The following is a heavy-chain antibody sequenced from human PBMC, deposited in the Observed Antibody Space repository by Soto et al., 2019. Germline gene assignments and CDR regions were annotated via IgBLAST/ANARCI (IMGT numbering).Heavy chain of an antibody. J-gene: IGHJ4*02. Sequence: GGSLRLSCAASGFTFSDHALHWVRQAPGKGLELVSGISDCADYKYYADSVKGRFTISRDNSRNTLYLQMDSLRAEDTAVYYCAKDPYTYCIGTSCNTYYFESWGLGTLVTVSS. V-gene: IGHV3-23*01. CDR1: GFTFSDHA. D-gene: IGHD2-2*01. CDR3: AKDPYTYCIGTSCNTYYFES. CDR2: ISDCADYK.